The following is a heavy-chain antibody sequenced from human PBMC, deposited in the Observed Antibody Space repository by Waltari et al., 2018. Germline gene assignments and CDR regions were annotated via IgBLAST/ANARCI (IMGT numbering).Heavy chain of an antibody. V-gene: IGHV3-48*04. D-gene: IGHD4-4*01. CDR1: GFTFSSYS. CDR3: ASQRPHSNFPFDY. J-gene: IGHJ4*02. Sequence: EVQLVESGGGLVQPGGSLRLSCAASGFTFSSYSMNWVRQAPGKGMEVVSYIRSSSSTIYYADSVKGRFTISTDNAKNSLYLQMNRLSAKDTAVYYCASQRPHSNFPFDYWGQGTLVTVSS. CDR2: IRSSSSTI.